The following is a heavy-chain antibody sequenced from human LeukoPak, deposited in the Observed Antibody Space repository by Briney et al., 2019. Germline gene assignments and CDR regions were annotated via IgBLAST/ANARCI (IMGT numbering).Heavy chain of an antibody. J-gene: IGHJ5*02. CDR3: ASVPRVDCSSTSCYENWFDP. Sequence: SVKVSCKASGGTFSSYAISWVRQAPGQGLEWMGGIIPIFGTANYAQKFQGRVTITADESTSTAYMELSSLRSEDTAVYYCASVPRVDCSSTSCYENWFDPWGQGTLVTVSS. V-gene: IGHV1-69*13. CDR1: GGTFSSYA. D-gene: IGHD2-2*01. CDR2: IIPIFGTA.